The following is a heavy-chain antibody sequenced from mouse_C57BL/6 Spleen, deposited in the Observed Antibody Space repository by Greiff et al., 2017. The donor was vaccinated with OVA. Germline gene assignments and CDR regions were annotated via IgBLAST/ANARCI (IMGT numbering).Heavy chain of an antibody. CDR2: ISYDGSN. CDR1: GYSITSGYY. Sequence: DVQLQESGPGLVKPSQSLSLTCSVTGYSITSGYYWNWIRQFPGNKLEWMGYISYDGSNNYNPSLKNRIYITRDTSKNQFFLKLNSVTTEDTATYYCARAATVVAYWYFDVWGTGTTVTVSS. V-gene: IGHV3-6*01. CDR3: ARAATVVAYWYFDV. J-gene: IGHJ1*03. D-gene: IGHD1-1*01.